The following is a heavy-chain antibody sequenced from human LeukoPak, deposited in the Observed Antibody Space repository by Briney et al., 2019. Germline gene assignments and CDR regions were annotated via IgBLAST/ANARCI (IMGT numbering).Heavy chain of an antibody. Sequence: GGSLRLSCAASGFTFSSYAMSWVRQAPGKGLEWASAISGSGGSTYYADSVKGRFTISRDNSKNTLYLQMNSLRAEDTAVYYCAKDQTIVRGVTNTVFDYWGQGTLVTVSS. CDR1: GFTFSSYA. CDR3: AKDQTIVRGVTNTVFDY. D-gene: IGHD3-10*01. CDR2: ISGSGGST. J-gene: IGHJ4*02. V-gene: IGHV3-23*01.